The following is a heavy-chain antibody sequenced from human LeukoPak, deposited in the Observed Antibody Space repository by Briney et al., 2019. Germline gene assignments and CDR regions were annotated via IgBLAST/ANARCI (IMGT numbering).Heavy chain of an antibody. J-gene: IGHJ4*02. CDR1: GYTFTGYY. V-gene: IGHV1-2*06. D-gene: IGHD6-19*01. CDR2: INPNSGGT. CDR3: ASRWSIAVAGTGDDFDY. Sequence: GASVKVSCKASGYTFTGYYMHWVRQAPGQGLEWMGQINPNSGGTNYAQKFQGRVTMTRDTSISTAYMELSRPRSDDTAVYYCASRWSIAVAGTGDDFDYWGQGTLVTVSS.